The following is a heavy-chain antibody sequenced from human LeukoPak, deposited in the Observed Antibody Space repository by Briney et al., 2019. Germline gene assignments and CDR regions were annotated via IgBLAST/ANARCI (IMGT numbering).Heavy chain of an antibody. Sequence: ASVKVSCKASGYTFTSYYMHWVRQAPGQGLEWMGWINPNSGGTNYAQKFQGRVTMTRDTSISTAYMELSRLRSDDTAVYYCAREGRVLWFGERNPCMDVWGKGTTVTISS. CDR1: GYTFTSYY. J-gene: IGHJ6*04. CDR2: INPNSGGT. CDR3: AREGRVLWFGERNPCMDV. D-gene: IGHD3-10*01. V-gene: IGHV1-2*02.